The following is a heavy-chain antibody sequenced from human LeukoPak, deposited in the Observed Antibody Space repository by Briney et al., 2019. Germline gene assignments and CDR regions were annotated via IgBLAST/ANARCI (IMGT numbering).Heavy chain of an antibody. CDR1: GFTFNNYG. CDR2: IRYDGSNK. Sequence: QPGGALRLFCAASGFTFNNYGKQWVRQAPGKGLEGVSLIRYDGSNKYYADSVQGRFTISRDNSKNTLFLQMNSLRAEDTAVYYCAKDKPLYDSSGYYWDYWGQGTLVTVSS. D-gene: IGHD3-22*01. J-gene: IGHJ4*02. V-gene: IGHV3-30*02. CDR3: AKDKPLYDSSGYYWDY.